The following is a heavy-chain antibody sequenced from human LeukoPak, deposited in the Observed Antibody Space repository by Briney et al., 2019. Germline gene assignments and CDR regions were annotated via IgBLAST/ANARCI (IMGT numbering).Heavy chain of an antibody. Sequence: KPSETLSLTCSVYGASFRGYYKTLIRQSPGEGLEWIGETTHNGKSNYNPSLKSRVTISVDTSRNQFSLRLTSVTAADAGVYYCVLGRWEPTGSYWGQGTLVAICS. J-gene: IGHJ4*02. CDR3: VLGRWEPTGSY. CDR1: GASFRGYY. D-gene: IGHD1-26*01. V-gene: IGHV4-34*01. CDR2: TTHNGKS.